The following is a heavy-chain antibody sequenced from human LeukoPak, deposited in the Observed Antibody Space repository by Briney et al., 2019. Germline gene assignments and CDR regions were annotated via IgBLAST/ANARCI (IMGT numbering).Heavy chain of an antibody. J-gene: IGHJ4*02. D-gene: IGHD6-19*01. CDR1: GFSFSSYG. V-gene: IGHV3-64D*06. Sequence: PGGSPRLSCSASGFSFSSYGMHWVRQAPGQGLEYVSAINLNGGSTYYADSVKGRFTISRDNSKNTLYLQMTSLRAEDTAVYYCVKTLGAVAENFDYWGQGTLVTVSS. CDR2: INLNGGST. CDR3: VKTLGAVAENFDY.